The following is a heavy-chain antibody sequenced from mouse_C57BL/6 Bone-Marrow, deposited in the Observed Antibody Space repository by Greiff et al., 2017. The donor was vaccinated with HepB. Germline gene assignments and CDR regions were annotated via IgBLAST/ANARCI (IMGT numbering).Heavy chain of an antibody. J-gene: IGHJ4*01. D-gene: IGHD2-5*01. Sequence: QVQLQQPGAELVKPGASVKLSCKASGYTFTSYWMQWVKQRPGQGLEWIGEIDPSDSYTNYNQKFKGKATLTVDTSSSTAYMQLSSLTSEDSAVYYSARRGDYSNYEAMDYWGQGTSVTVSS. CDR3: ARRGDYSNYEAMDY. CDR2: IDPSDSYT. V-gene: IGHV1-50*01. CDR1: GYTFTSYW.